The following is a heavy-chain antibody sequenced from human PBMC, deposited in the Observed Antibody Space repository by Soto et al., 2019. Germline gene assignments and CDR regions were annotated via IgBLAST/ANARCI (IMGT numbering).Heavy chain of an antibody. CDR2: ISDIGGST. J-gene: IGHJ4*02. CDR3: ARVGVAPGYYFDY. Sequence: EVQLLESGGGLVQAGGSLRLSCAASGFTFSNYAMSWVRQAPGKGLEWVSAISDIGGSTYYAESVKGRLTISRDNSKNTLYLQMNSLRAEDTAVYYCARVGVAPGYYFDYWGQGTLVTVSS. V-gene: IGHV3-23*01. CDR1: GFTFSNYA. D-gene: IGHD2-2*01.